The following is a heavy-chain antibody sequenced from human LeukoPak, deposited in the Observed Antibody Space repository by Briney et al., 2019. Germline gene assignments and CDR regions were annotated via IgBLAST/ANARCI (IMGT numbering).Heavy chain of an antibody. Sequence: SETLSLTCTVSGGSISSYYWSWIRQPAGKGLEWIGRIYTSGSTNYNPSLKSRVTMSVDTSKNQFSLKLSSVTAADTAVYYCARDFADCTNGVCCTNWFDPWGQGTLVTVSS. V-gene: IGHV4-4*07. J-gene: IGHJ5*02. CDR2: IYTSGST. CDR1: GGSISSYY. CDR3: ARDFADCTNGVCCTNWFDP. D-gene: IGHD2-8*01.